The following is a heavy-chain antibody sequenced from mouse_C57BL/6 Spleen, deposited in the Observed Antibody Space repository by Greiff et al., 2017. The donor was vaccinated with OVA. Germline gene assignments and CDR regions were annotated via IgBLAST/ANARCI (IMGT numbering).Heavy chain of an antibody. CDR2: IYPGDGDT. CDR1: GYAFSSSW. CDR3: EGGQHGEFAY. Sequence: VQLQQSGPELVKPGASVKLSCKASGYAFSSSWMNWVKQRPGKGLEWIGRIYPGDGDTNYNGKFKGKATLTADKSSSTAYMQLSSLTSEDSAVYFCEGGQHGEFAYWGQGTLVTVSA. J-gene: IGHJ3*01. V-gene: IGHV1-82*01.